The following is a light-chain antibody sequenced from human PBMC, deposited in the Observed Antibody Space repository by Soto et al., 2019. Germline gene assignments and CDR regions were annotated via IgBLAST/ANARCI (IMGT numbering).Light chain of an antibody. CDR3: QQRSNWPLT. CDR1: QTVSSY. CDR2: DAS. Sequence: EIVLTQSPATLALSRGGRATRSFRASQTVSSYLLCYQQKRGQAPRLLIYDASNRATGIPARFSGSGSGKDLSLTISSLEPEDFAVYYCQQRSNWPLTFGGGTKVDI. V-gene: IGKV3-11*01. J-gene: IGKJ4*01.